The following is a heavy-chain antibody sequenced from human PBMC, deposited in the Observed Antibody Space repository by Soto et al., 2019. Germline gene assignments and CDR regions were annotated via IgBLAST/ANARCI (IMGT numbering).Heavy chain of an antibody. J-gene: IGHJ6*03. D-gene: IGHD6-13*01. CDR1: GFTFSSYD. CDR2: IGTAGDT. V-gene: IGHV3-13*01. CDR3: ARAAAGRADYYYYMDV. Sequence: PGGSLRLSCAASGFTFSSYDMHWVRQATGKGLEWVSAIGTAGDTYYPGSVKGRFTISRENAKNSLYLQMNSLRAGDTAVYYCARAAAGRADYYYYMDVWGKGTTVTVSS.